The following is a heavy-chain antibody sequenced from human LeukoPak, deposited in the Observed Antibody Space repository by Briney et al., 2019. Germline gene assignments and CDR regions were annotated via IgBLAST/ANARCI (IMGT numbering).Heavy chain of an antibody. CDR2: ISSSSSTI. J-gene: IGHJ6*03. CDR1: GFTFSDYY. V-gene: IGHV3-11*01. Sequence: GGSLRLSCAASGFTFSDYYMSWIRQAPGKGLEWVSYISSSSSTIYYADSVKGRFTISRDNAKNSLYLQMNSLRAEDTAVYYCARDGYCSSTSCKGASWYYYYTDVWGKGTTVTVSS. D-gene: IGHD2-2*03. CDR3: ARDGYCSSTSCKGASWYYYYTDV.